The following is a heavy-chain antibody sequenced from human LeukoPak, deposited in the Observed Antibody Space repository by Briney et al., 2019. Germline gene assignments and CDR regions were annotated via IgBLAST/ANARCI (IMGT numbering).Heavy chain of an antibody. V-gene: IGHV4-34*01. Sequence: PSETLSLTCAVYGGSFSGYYWSWLRQPPGKGLEWIGEINHSGSTNYNPSLKSRVTISVDTSKNQFSLKLSSVTAADTAVYYCARARGPPPYYYGSGRLGNYMDVWGKGTTVTVSS. CDR3: ARARGPPPYYYGSGRLGNYMDV. CDR2: INHSGST. CDR1: GGSFSGYY. J-gene: IGHJ6*03. D-gene: IGHD3-10*01.